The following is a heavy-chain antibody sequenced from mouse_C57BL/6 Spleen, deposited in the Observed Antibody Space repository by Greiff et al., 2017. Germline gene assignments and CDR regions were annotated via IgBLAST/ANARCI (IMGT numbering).Heavy chain of an antibody. CDR1: GFSLTSYG. CDR2: IWSGGST. D-gene: IGHD1-1*01. CDR3: ARNGDYYGSRSYAMDY. J-gene: IGHJ4*01. Sequence: VQLKQSGPGLVQPSQSLSITCTVSGFSLTSYGVHWVRQSPGKGLEWLGVIWSGGSTDYNAAFISRLSLSKDNSKRQVFFKMNSLQADDTAIYYCARNGDYYGSRSYAMDYWGQGTSVTVSS. V-gene: IGHV2-2*01.